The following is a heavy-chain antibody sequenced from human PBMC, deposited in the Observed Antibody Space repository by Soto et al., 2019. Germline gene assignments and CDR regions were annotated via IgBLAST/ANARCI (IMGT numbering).Heavy chain of an antibody. V-gene: IGHV4-39*01. CDR3: ARLVGGTTYDNWFDP. D-gene: IGHD3-10*01. CDR2: IYYSGST. CDR1: GDSISSSNYY. Sequence: QLQLQESGPGLVKPSETLSLTCTVSGDSISSSNYYWGWIRQSPGKGLECIGSIYYSGSTYYNPSLTSRVTISVDTSKNQFSRKMRSVTAADTAVYYCARLVGGTTYDNWFDPWGQGTLVTVSS. J-gene: IGHJ5*02.